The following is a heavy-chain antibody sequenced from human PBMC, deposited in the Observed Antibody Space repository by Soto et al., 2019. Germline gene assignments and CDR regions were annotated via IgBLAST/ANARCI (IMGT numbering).Heavy chain of an antibody. CDR2: SRNKANSYST. CDR3: VSYRRDGNNYLGY. D-gene: IGHD3-16*02. CDR1: GFTFSDHY. Sequence: EVQLVESGGGLVLPGGSLRLSCAASGFTFSDHYMDWVRQAPGKGLEWVGRSRNKANSYSTEYAASVKGRCTISRDDSKNSVYLQMNSLKTEDTAVYYCVSYRRDGNNYLGYWGQGTLVTVSS. V-gene: IGHV3-72*01. J-gene: IGHJ4*02.